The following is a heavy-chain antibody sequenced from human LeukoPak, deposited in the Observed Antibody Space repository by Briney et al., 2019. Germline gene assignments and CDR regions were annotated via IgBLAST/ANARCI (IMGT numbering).Heavy chain of an antibody. J-gene: IGHJ4*02. D-gene: IGHD6-6*01. CDR2: ISTRSTTI. V-gene: IGHV3-48*04. Sequence: GSLRLSCAASGFTFSSHSINWVRQAPGKGLEWVSYISTRSTTIYYADSVKGRFTISRDNTKNSLYLQMNSLRAEDTAVYYCVKDEWYGSSSYFDFWGQGTLVTVSS. CDR1: GFTFSSHS. CDR3: VKDEWYGSSSYFDF.